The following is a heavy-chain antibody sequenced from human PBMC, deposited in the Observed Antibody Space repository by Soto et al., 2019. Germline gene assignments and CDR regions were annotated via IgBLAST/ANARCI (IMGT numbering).Heavy chain of an antibody. V-gene: IGHV3-7*01. D-gene: IGHD1-7*01. CDR1: GFTFSSYW. Sequence: GWSHRLSCAASGFTFSSYWMSWVRQAPGKGLEWVANIKQDGSEKYYVDSVKGRFTISRDNAKNSLYLQMNSLRAEDTAVYYCASKWLELHSPFEYWGQGTLVTVSS. CDR2: IKQDGSEK. J-gene: IGHJ4*02. CDR3: ASKWLELHSPFEY.